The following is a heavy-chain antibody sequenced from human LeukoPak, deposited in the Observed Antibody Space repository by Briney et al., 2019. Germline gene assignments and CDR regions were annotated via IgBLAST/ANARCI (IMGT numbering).Heavy chain of an antibody. V-gene: IGHV4-38-2*02. Sequence: PSETLSLTCTVSGYSISSGYSWGWIRQPPGKGLEWIGSIYHSGSTYYNPSLKSRVTISVDTSKNQFSLKLSSVTAADTAVYYCARHRGPYSSSWYAVDYWGQGTLVTVSS. J-gene: IGHJ4*02. D-gene: IGHD6-13*01. CDR2: IYHSGST. CDR3: ARHRGPYSSSWYAVDY. CDR1: GYSISSGYS.